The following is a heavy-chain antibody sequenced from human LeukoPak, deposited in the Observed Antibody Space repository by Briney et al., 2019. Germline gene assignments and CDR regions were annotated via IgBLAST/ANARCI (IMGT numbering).Heavy chain of an antibody. Sequence: SETLSLTCAVYGGSFSGYYWSWIRQPPGKGLEWIGEINHSGSTNYNPSLKSRVTISVDTSKNQFSLKLSSVTAADTAVYYCASGKSDCSSTSCYLVPPRVRAFDIWGQGTMVTVSS. CDR1: GGSFSGYY. CDR3: ASGKSDCSSTSCYLVPPRVRAFDI. CDR2: INHSGST. J-gene: IGHJ3*02. D-gene: IGHD2-2*01. V-gene: IGHV4-34*01.